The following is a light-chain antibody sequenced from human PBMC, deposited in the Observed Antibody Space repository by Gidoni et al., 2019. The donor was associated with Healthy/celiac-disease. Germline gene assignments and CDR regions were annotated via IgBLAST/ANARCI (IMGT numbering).Light chain of an antibody. CDR2: QDS. J-gene: IGLJ2*01. Sequence: SSELTSPPSVSVSPVQTASITCSGDKLGDKYACWYQQKPGQSPVLVIYQDSKRLSGIPERFSGSNSGNTATLTISGTQAMDEADYYCQAWDSSTVVFGGGTKLTV. CDR1: KLGDKY. V-gene: IGLV3-1*01. CDR3: QAWDSSTVV.